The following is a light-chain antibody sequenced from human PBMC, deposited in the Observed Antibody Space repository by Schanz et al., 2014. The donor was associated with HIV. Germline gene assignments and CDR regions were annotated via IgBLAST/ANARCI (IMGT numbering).Light chain of an antibody. CDR1: SSDVGGYNY. CDR3: SSYISSTIRI. CDR2: DVS. Sequence: QSVLTQPASVSGSPGQSITISCTGTSSDVGGYNYLSWYQQHPGKAPKLMIYDVSNRPSGVSDRFSGSKSGNTASLTISGLQAEDEADYYCSSYISSTIRIFGGGTKLTVL. V-gene: IGLV2-14*01. J-gene: IGLJ2*01.